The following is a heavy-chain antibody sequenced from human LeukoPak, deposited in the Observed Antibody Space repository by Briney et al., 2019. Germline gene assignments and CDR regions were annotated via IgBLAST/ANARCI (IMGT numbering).Heavy chain of an antibody. Sequence: GGSLRLCCAASGFTFSSYAMHWVRQAPGKGLEYVSAISSNGGSTYYADSVKGRFTISRDNSKNTLYLQMGSLRAEDMAVYYCARAQSGLWFYFDYWGQGTLVTVSS. CDR1: GFTFSSYA. V-gene: IGHV3-64*02. CDR3: ARAQSGLWFYFDY. D-gene: IGHD5-18*01. J-gene: IGHJ4*02. CDR2: ISSNGGST.